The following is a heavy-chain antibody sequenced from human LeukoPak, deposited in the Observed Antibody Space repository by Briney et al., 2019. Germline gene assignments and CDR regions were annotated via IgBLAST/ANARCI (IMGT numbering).Heavy chain of an antibody. V-gene: IGHV4-39*07. CDR3: ARVPYYYYYMDV. CDR1: GGSISSSNYY. CDR2: IYYSGST. J-gene: IGHJ6*03. Sequence: SETLSLACTVSGGSISSSNYYWGWVRQPPGKGLEWIGNIYYSGSTYYNPSLKSRVTISVDTSKNQFSLKLSSVTAADTAVYYCARVPYYYYYMDVWGKGTTVPVSS.